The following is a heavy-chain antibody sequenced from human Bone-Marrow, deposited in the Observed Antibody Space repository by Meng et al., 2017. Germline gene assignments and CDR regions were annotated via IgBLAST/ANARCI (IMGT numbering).Heavy chain of an antibody. Sequence: SETLSLTCAVYGGSFSGYYWSWIRQPPGKGLEWIGEINHSGSTNYNPSLKRRVTISVDTAENQFSLKLSSVTAADTAVYYCARAFYDSSGYYYYGMDVWGQGTTVTVSS. CDR1: GGSFSGYY. J-gene: IGHJ6*02. V-gene: IGHV4-34*01. D-gene: IGHD3-22*01. CDR3: ARAFYDSSGYYYYGMDV. CDR2: INHSGST.